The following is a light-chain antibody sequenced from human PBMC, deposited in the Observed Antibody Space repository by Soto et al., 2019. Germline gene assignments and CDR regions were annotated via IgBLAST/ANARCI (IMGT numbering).Light chain of an antibody. J-gene: IGKJ1*01. Sequence: EIVLTQSPGTLSLSPGERATLSCRASQSVSSSYLAWYQQKPGQAPRLLIYGASSRATGISDRFSGSGSGTDFTLTISRLEPEDFAVYYCQHFGNSLWTFGQGTKVDSK. CDR1: QSVSSSY. V-gene: IGKV3-20*01. CDR2: GAS. CDR3: QHFGNSLWT.